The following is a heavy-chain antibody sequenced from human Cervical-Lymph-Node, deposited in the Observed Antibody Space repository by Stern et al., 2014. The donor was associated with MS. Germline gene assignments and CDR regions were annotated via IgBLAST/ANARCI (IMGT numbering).Heavy chain of an antibody. J-gene: IGHJ4*02. D-gene: IGHD6-19*01. CDR1: GGSVSSSSHY. CDR3: ARALPQSSGIGVSYYFDY. V-gene: IGHV4-39*01. CDR2: MYYAGNP. Sequence: VHLVESGPGLLKPSETLSLTCTVSGGSVSSSSHYWAWIRQPPGKWLEWLGGMYYAGNPYYNPSLRSQVPLSVDTSKNQVSLNLISVTAADTAVYYCARALPQSSGIGVSYYFDYWGQGALVTVSS.